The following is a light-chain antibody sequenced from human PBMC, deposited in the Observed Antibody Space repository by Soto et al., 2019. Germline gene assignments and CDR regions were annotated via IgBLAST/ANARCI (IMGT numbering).Light chain of an antibody. CDR2: AAS. Sequence: DIQLTQSPSLLSASVGDRVTIACRASQGISRFLGWYQQKPGKAPKVLIYAASTLQSGVPSRFSGSGSGTEFTLTISSLRPEDYATYYCQQHNSFPRSFGQGTKLEIK. V-gene: IGKV1-9*01. CDR3: QQHNSFPRS. CDR1: QGISRF. J-gene: IGKJ2*01.